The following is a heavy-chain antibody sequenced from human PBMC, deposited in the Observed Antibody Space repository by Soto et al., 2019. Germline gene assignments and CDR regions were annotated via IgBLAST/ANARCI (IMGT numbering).Heavy chain of an antibody. CDR3: AKETDFWSGYYPNWFDP. CDR1: GFTFSSYA. D-gene: IGHD3-3*01. Sequence: PGGSLRLSCAASGFTFSSYAMSWVRQAPGKGLEWVSAISGSGGSTYYADSVKGRFTISRDNSKNTLYLQMNSLRAEDTAVYYCAKETDFWSGYYPNWFDPWGQGTLVTVSS. J-gene: IGHJ5*02. V-gene: IGHV3-23*01. CDR2: ISGSGGST.